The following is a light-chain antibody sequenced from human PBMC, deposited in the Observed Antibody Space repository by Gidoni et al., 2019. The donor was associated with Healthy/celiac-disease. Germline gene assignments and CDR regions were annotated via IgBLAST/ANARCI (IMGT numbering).Light chain of an antibody. CDR3: QQYNNWPL. J-gene: IGKJ5*01. V-gene: IGKV3-15*01. CDR1: QSVSSN. Sequence: EIVMTQSPATLSVSQGERATLSCRASQSVSSNLAGYQQKPGQAPRLLIYGASTRATGIPARFSGSGSGTEFTLTISSLQSEDFAVYYCQQYNNWPLFGQGTRLEIK. CDR2: GAS.